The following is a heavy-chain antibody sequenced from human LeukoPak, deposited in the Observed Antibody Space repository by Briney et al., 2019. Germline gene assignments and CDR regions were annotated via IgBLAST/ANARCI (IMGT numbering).Heavy chain of an antibody. Sequence: GGSLRLSCAASGFTFSSYAMSWVRQAPGKGLEWVSAISGSGVSTYYADSVKGRFTISRDNSKNTLYLQMNSLRAEDTAVYYCAKDKPRGYSYGHYGYWGQGTLVTVSS. CDR2: ISGSGVST. D-gene: IGHD5-18*01. CDR3: AKDKPRGYSYGHYGY. J-gene: IGHJ4*02. V-gene: IGHV3-23*01. CDR1: GFTFSSYA.